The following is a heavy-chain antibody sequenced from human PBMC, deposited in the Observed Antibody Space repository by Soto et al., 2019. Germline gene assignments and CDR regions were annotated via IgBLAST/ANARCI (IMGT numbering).Heavy chain of an antibody. CDR1: GFTFSSYG. CDR3: AKVDNYYGMDV. J-gene: IGHJ6*02. CDR2: ISYDGSNK. Sequence: ESGGGVVQPGRSLRLSCAASGFTFSSYGMHWVRQAPGKGLEWVAVISYDGSNKYYADSVKGRFTISRDNSKNTLYLQMNSLRAEDTAVYYCAKVDNYYGMDVWGQGTTVTVSS. V-gene: IGHV3-30*18.